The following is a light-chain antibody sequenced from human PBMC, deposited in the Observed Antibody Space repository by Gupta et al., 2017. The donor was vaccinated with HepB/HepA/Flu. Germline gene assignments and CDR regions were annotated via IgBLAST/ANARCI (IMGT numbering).Light chain of an antibody. J-gene: IGLJ3*02. CDR1: NNNVGNQG. CDR2: RNN. V-gene: IGLV10-54*04. Sequence: QAGLTQPPSVSKAWRQTATLTCTGNNNNVGNQGAAWLQQHQGHPPKLLSYRNNKRPSGISERFSASRSENTVSLTITALQPEDEADYYCSAWDRSLGAWVFGGGTKLTVL. CDR3: SAWDRSLGAWV.